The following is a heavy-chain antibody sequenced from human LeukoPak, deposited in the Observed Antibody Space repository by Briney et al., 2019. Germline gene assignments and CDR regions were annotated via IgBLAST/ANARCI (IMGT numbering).Heavy chain of an antibody. Sequence: SETLSLTCTVSGGSISSSSYYWGWIRQPPGKGLEWIGSIYYSGSTYYNPSLKSRVTISVDTSKNQFSLKLSSVTAADTAVYYCARDPSLEYMDVWGKGTTVTVSS. CDR1: GGSISSSSYY. CDR3: ARDPSLEYMDV. CDR2: IYYSGST. D-gene: IGHD1-1*01. J-gene: IGHJ6*03. V-gene: IGHV4-39*07.